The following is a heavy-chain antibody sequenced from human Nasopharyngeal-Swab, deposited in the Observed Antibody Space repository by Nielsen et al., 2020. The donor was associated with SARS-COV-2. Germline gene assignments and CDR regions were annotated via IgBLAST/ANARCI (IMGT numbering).Heavy chain of an antibody. V-gene: IGHV4-4*02. J-gene: IGHJ4*02. CDR2: IYHSGST. Sequence: WIRQPPGKGLEWIGEIYHSGSTNYNPCLKSRVTISVDKSKNQFSLKLSSVTAADTAVYYCARDDAITMVRGVINYWGQGTLVTVSS. D-gene: IGHD3-10*01. CDR3: ARDDAITMVRGVINY.